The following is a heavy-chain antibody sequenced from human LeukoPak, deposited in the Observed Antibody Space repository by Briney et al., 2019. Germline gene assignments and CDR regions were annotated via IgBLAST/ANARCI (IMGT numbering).Heavy chain of an antibody. Sequence: SLRLSCAASGFTFDNYAMNWVRQVPGKGLEWISLISWNSGTIGYADSVKGRFTISRDNAKNSLYLQMNSLRAEDTALYYCAKVHIAWGWLKWPLDYWGQGTLVTVSS. CDR3: AKVHIAWGWLKWPLDY. D-gene: IGHD5-24*01. V-gene: IGHV3-9*01. J-gene: IGHJ4*02. CDR2: ISWNSGTI. CDR1: GFTFDNYA.